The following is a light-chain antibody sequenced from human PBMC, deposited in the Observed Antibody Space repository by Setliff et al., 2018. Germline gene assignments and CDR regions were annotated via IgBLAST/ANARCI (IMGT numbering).Light chain of an antibody. CDR2: GVT. Sequence: QSVLTQPASVSGSPGQSITISCSGTIGDVGAYDFVSWYQHHPGKAPKLVIYGVTNRPSGISNRFSGSKSGNSASLIISGLQAEDEADYYCSAYTSSSTYVFGTGTK. V-gene: IGLV2-14*01. CDR3: SAYTSSSTYV. CDR1: IGDVGAYDF. J-gene: IGLJ1*01.